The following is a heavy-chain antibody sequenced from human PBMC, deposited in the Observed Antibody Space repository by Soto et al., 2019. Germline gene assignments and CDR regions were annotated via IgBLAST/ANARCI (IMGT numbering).Heavy chain of an antibody. J-gene: IGHJ6*02. Sequence: EEQLVESGGGLVQPSRSLGLSCTSSGFTFDDYAMHWVRQAPGKGLEWVSGISWNSGSIGYADSVKGRFTISRDNAKNSLYLQMNSLRIEDTAFYYCAKDIGAADYYYGMDVWAQGTTVTVSS. V-gene: IGHV3-9*01. D-gene: IGHD6-13*01. CDR1: GFTFDDYA. CDR3: AKDIGAADYYYGMDV. CDR2: ISWNSGSI.